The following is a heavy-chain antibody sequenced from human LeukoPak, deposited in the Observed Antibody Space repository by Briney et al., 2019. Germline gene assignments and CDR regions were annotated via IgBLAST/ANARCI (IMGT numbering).Heavy chain of an antibody. Sequence: NAGGSLRLSCGASELAFKNVWMSWVRQAPGKGLEWVGRISSKSDGGTTDYAAPVKGRFTISRDDSTNTLSLQMSGLRAEDTALYFCITEPHDYGDFTFGYWGQGTLVTVSS. J-gene: IGHJ4*02. CDR3: ITEPHDYGDFTFGY. D-gene: IGHD4-17*01. CDR1: ELAFKNVW. V-gene: IGHV3-15*01. CDR2: ISSKSDGGTT.